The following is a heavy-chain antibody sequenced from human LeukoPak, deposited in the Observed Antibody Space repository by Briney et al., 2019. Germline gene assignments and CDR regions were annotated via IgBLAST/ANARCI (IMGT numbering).Heavy chain of an antibody. J-gene: IGHJ4*02. CDR2: IKDDGSEN. CDR3: ARGDWNFDY. D-gene: IGHD1-1*01. CDR1: GFIFSSYW. Sequence: GGSLRLSCAASGFIFSSYWMTWVRQAPGKGLERVANIKDDGSENYYVDSVKGRFTISRDNSKNTLYLQTNSLRAEDTAVYYCARGDWNFDYWGQGTLVTVSS. V-gene: IGHV3-7*03.